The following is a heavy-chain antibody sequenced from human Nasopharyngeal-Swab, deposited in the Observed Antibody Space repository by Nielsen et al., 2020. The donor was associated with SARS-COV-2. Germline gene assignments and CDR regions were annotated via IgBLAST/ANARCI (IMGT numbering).Heavy chain of an antibody. J-gene: IGHJ6*02. CDR1: GFTFNNYN. Sequence: GEFLKISCAASGFTFNNYNFNWVRQAPGKGLEWVSSISSSSSYIYYADSVKGRFTISRDNAKNSLYLQMNSLRAEDTAVYYCARDGLDYDFWSAYFIDVWGQGTTVTVSS. V-gene: IGHV3-21*01. D-gene: IGHD3-3*01. CDR2: ISSSSSYI. CDR3: ARDGLDYDFWSAYFIDV.